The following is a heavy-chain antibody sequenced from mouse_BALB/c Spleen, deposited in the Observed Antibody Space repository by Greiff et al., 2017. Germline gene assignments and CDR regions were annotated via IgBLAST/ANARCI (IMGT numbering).Heavy chain of an antibody. D-gene: IGHD2-3*01. Sequence: EVQVVESGGGLVQPGGSLRLSCATSGFTFTDYYMSWVRQPPGKALEWLGFIRNKANGYTTEYSASVKGRFTISRDNSQSILYLQMNTLRAEDSATYYCARDIIDGYYLSYWYFDVWGAGTTVTVSS. CDR3: ARDIIDGYYLSYWYFDV. CDR1: GFTFTDYY. CDR2: IRNKANGYTT. V-gene: IGHV7-3*02. J-gene: IGHJ1*01.